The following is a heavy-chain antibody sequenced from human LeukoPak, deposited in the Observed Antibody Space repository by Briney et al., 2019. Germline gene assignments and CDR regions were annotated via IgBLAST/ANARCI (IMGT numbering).Heavy chain of an antibody. V-gene: IGHV3-21*01. D-gene: IGHD6-13*01. J-gene: IGHJ4*02. CDR1: GFTFSSYS. Sequence: GGSLRLSCAASGFTFSSYSMNWVRQAPGKGLEWVSSISSSSSYIYYADSVKGRFTISRDHAKNSLYLQMNSVRAEDTAVYYCARGAAASELDYWGQGTLVTVSS. CDR2: ISSSSSYI. CDR3: ARGAAASELDY.